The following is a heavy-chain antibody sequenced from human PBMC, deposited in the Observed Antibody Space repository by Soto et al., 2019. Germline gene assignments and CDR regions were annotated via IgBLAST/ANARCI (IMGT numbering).Heavy chain of an antibody. J-gene: IGHJ3*02. CDR3: ARDQVINQPNDAFDI. D-gene: IGHD2-21*01. CDR2: IYYSGST. V-gene: IGHV4-59*01. Sequence: AETLSLTCTVSGGSISSYYWSWIRQPPGKGLEWIGYIYYSGSTNYNHSLKSRVTISVDTSKNQFSLKLRSVTAADTAAYYCARDQVINQPNDAFDIWGQGTMVTVSS. CDR1: GGSISSYY.